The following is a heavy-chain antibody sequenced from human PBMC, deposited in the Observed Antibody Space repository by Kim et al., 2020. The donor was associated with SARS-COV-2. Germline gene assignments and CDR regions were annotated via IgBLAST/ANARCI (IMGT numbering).Heavy chain of an antibody. D-gene: IGHD3-10*01. V-gene: IGHV4-61*01. CDR1: GGSVSSGSYY. Sequence: SETLSLTCTVSGGSVSSGSYYWSWIRQPPGKGLEWIGYIDYSGSTNYNPSLKSRVTISVDTSKNQFSLKLSSVTAADTAVYYCARDLGYGSGSYYNAFD. CDR3: ARDLGYGSGSYYNAFD. CDR2: IDYSGST. J-gene: IGHJ3*02.